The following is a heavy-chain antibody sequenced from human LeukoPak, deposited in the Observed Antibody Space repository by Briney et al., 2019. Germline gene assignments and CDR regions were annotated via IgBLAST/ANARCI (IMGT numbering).Heavy chain of an antibody. V-gene: IGHV4-39*01. CDR1: GGSISSSSYY. CDR2: IYYSGST. Sequence: SETLSLTCTVSGGSISSSSYYWGWIRQPPGKGLEWIGSIYYSGSTYYNPSLKSRVTISVDTSKNQFSLKLSSVTAADTAVYYWARGFVGNSDYWGQGTLVTVSS. D-gene: IGHD3-16*01. J-gene: IGHJ4*02. CDR3: ARGFVGNSDY.